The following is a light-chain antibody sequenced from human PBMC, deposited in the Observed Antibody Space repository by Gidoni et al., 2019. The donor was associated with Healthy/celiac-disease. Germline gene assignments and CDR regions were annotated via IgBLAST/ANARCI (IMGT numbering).Light chain of an antibody. CDR1: QGISSY. J-gene: IGKJ1*01. V-gene: IGKV1-8*01. Sequence: ATRMTQSPSSVSASTGDRVTIIRRANQGISSYLAWYQQKPGKAPKLLIYAASTLQSGVPSRCGSSGSGADFTLTISCLQSEVFATYYCQQYYSYPWTFGQGTKVEIK. CDR2: AAS. CDR3: QQYYSYPWT.